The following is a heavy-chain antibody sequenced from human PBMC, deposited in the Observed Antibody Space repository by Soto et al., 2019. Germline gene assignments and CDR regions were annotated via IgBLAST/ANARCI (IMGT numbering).Heavy chain of an antibody. CDR2: ISGSGGST. CDR1: GFTFSSYA. V-gene: IGHV3-23*01. CDR3: AKDLRLVRGVIVWYFDL. J-gene: IGHJ2*01. Sequence: GGSLRLSCAASGFTFSSYAMSWVRQAPGKGLEWVSAISGSGGSTYYADSVKGRFTISRDNSKNTLYLQMNSLRAEDTAVYYCAKDLRLVRGVIVWYFDLWGRGTLVTVSS. D-gene: IGHD3-10*01.